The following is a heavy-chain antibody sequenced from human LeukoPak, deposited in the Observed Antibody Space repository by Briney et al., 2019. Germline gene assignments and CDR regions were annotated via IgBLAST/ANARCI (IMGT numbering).Heavy chain of an antibody. CDR2: IWYDGSNI. CDR1: GFMFSDYG. V-gene: IGHV3-33*06. CDR3: AKEGDRGEALYYYMDV. D-gene: IGHD3-10*01. Sequence: GRSLRLSCAASGFMFSDYGMHWVRQAPGKGLEWVAAIWYDGSNIFYADSVKGRFTISRDNSKNALYLQMNSLRAEDTADYYCAKEGDRGEALYYYMDVWGNGTTVTVSS. J-gene: IGHJ6*03.